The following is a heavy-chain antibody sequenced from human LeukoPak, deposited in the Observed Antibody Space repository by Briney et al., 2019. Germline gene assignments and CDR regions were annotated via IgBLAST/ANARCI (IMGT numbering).Heavy chain of an antibody. J-gene: IGHJ5*02. CDR1: GYTFTGYY. Sequence: ASVKVSCKASGYTFTGYYMHWVRQAPGQGLEWMGWINPNSGGTNYAQKFQGRVTMTRDTSISTAYMELSSLRSDDTALYFCARDLTPSVVIPAPGRLDPWGQGTQVTVSS. D-gene: IGHD2-2*01. V-gene: IGHV1-2*02. CDR3: ARDLTPSVVIPAPGRLDP. CDR2: INPNSGGT.